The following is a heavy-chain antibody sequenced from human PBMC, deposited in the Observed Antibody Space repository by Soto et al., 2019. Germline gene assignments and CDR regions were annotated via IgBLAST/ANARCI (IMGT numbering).Heavy chain of an antibody. V-gene: IGHV3-33*01. CDR2: IWYDGSNK. CDR1: GFTSSSYG. Sequence: GGSLRLSCAASGFTSSSYGMHWVRQAPGKGLEWVAVIWYDGSNKYYADSVKGRFTISRDNSKNTLYLQMNSLRAEDTAVYYCAREGSYPNWFDPWGQGTLVTVSS. J-gene: IGHJ5*02. CDR3: AREGSYPNWFDP.